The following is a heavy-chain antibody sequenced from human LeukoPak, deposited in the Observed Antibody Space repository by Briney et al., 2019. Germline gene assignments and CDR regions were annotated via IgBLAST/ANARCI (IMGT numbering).Heavy chain of an antibody. Sequence: PGGSLRLSCAASGFTFSSYAMSWVRQAPGKGLEWVSALVSGGAPYYADSVKGRFTMSRDNSKNTLYLQMNSLRAEDTAVYYCARSWGPTECSSGWSIDYWGQGTLVTVSS. CDR2: LVSGGAP. CDR3: ARSWGPTECSSGWSIDY. J-gene: IGHJ4*02. D-gene: IGHD6-19*01. CDR1: GFTFSSYA. V-gene: IGHV3-23*01.